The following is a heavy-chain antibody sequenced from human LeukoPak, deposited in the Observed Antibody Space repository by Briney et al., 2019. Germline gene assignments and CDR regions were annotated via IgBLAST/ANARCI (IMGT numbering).Heavy chain of an antibody. CDR3: ARDTRGYSYGYLGY. V-gene: IGHV3-30*02. D-gene: IGHD5-18*01. Sequence: PGGSLRLSYAASGFTFSSYGMHWVRQAPGKGLEWVAFIRYDGSNKYYADSVKGRFTISRDNSKNTLYLQMNSLRAEDTAVYYCARDTRGYSYGYLGYWGLGTLVTVSS. CDR1: GFTFSSYG. CDR2: IRYDGSNK. J-gene: IGHJ4*02.